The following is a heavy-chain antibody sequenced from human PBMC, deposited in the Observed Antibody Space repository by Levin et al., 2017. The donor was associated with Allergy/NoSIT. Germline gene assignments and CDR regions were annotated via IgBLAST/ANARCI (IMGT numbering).Heavy chain of an antibody. CDR2: ISYDGSNK. V-gene: IGHV3-30*04. Sequence: GGSLRLSCAASGFTFSSYAMHWVRQAPGKGLEWVAVISYDGSNKYYADSVKGRFTISRDNSKNTLYLQMNSLRAEDTAVYYCARDGGSSGFYYYYGMDAWGQGTTVTVSS. CDR3: ARDGGSSGFYYYYGMDA. J-gene: IGHJ6*02. CDR1: GFTFSSYA. D-gene: IGHD6-6*01.